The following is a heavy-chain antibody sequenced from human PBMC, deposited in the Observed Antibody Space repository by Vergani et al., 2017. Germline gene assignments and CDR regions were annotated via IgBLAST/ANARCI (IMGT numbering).Heavy chain of an antibody. CDR3: ARDLIENDTYARIGY. CDR1: GYTSSTYG. V-gene: IGHV1-18*01. J-gene: IGHJ1*01. Sequence: QVQLVQSGAEVKKPGASVKFSCKASGYTSSTYGISWVRQAPGQGLEWMGWISAYNGNTNYPEKFQGRLTMSTDTYTRTAYMELRSLRSNDTAVYYCARDLIENDTYARIGYWGPGTLVTVSS. D-gene: IGHD2-2*01. CDR2: ISAYNGNT.